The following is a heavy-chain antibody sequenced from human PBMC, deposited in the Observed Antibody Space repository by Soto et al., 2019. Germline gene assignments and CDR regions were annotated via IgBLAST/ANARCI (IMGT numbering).Heavy chain of an antibody. D-gene: IGHD6-6*01. Sequence: QLQLQESGPGLVKPSETLSLTCTVSGGSISSSSYYWGWIRQPPGKGLEWIGSIYYSGSTYYNPSLKSRVTISVDTSKNQFSLKLSSVTAADTAVYYCARRPSSSGYFDYWGQGTLVTVSS. J-gene: IGHJ4*02. V-gene: IGHV4-39*01. CDR1: GGSISSSSYY. CDR2: IYYSGST. CDR3: ARRPSSSGYFDY.